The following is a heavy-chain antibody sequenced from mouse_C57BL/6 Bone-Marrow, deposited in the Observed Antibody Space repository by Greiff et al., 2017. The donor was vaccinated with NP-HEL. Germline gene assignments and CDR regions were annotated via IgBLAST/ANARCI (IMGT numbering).Heavy chain of an antibody. D-gene: IGHD1-1*02. Sequence: VQLQQSGPELVKPGASVKISCKASGYTFTDYYMNWVKQSHGKSLEWIGDINPNNGGTSYNQKLKGKATLTVDKSSSTAYMELRSLTSEDSAVYYCTRREVATSFDYWGQGTTLTVSS. V-gene: IGHV1-26*01. CDR1: GYTFTDYY. CDR3: TRREVATSFDY. CDR2: INPNNGGT. J-gene: IGHJ2*01.